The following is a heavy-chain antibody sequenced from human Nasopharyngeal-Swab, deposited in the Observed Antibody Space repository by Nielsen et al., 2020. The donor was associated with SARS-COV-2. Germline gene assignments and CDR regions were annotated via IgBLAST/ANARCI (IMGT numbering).Heavy chain of an antibody. CDR3: ARGRYSSSRGNWFDP. CDR1: GYTFTGYY. Sequence: ASVKVSCKASGYTFTGYYMHWVRQAPGQGLEWMGRINPNSGGTNYAQKFQGRVTMTRNTSISTAYMELSSLRSEDTAVYYCARGRYSSSRGNWFDPWGQGTLVTVSS. V-gene: IGHV1-2*06. D-gene: IGHD6-13*01. J-gene: IGHJ5*02. CDR2: INPNSGGT.